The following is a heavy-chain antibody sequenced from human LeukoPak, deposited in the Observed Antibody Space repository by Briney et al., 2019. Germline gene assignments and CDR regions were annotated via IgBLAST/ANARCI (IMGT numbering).Heavy chain of an antibody. CDR2: INHSGST. Sequence: SETLSLTCTLSGGSISASTYYWSWIRQPPGKGLEWIGEINHSGSTNYNPSLKSRVTISVDTSKNQFSLKLSSVTAADTAVYYCAIRQRGGRLAFAYWGQGTLVTVSS. D-gene: IGHD3-16*01. J-gene: IGHJ4*02. CDR3: AIRQRGGRLAFAY. V-gene: IGHV4-39*07. CDR1: GGSISASTYY.